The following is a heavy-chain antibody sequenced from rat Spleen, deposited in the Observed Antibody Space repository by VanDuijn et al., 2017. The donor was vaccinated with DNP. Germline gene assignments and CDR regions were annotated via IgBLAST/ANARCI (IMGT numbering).Heavy chain of an antibody. CDR2: VNSAGNT. CDR1: GPSITNDYR. Sequence: EVQLQESGPGLVTPSQSLSLTCSVTGPSITNDYRWNWLRKFPGNKLEWMGYVNSAGNTRYNPSLKSRISITRDISKNQFFLQVDSVTAEDTATYYCASTQYSGDVNWFAYWGPGTLVSVSS. CDR3: ASTQYSGDVNWFAY. D-gene: IGHD1-1*01. J-gene: IGHJ3*01. V-gene: IGHV3-3*01.